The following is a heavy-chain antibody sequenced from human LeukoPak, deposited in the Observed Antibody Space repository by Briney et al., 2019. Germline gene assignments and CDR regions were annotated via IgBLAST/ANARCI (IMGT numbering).Heavy chain of an antibody. V-gene: IGHV4-4*07. D-gene: IGHD2-2*02. CDR3: AREDIVVVPAAIGDNWFDP. Sequence: PSETLSLTCTVSGGSISSYYWSWIRQPAGKGLEWIGRIYTSGSTNYNPSLKSRVTMSVDTSKNQFSLKLSSVTAADTAVYYCAREDIVVVPAAIGDNWFDPWGQGTLVTVSS. CDR1: GGSISSYY. CDR2: IYTSGST. J-gene: IGHJ5*02.